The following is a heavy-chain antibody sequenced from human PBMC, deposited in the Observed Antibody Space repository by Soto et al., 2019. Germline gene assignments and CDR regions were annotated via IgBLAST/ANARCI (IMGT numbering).Heavy chain of an antibody. J-gene: IGHJ4*02. Sequence: LSLTFSVSGGSISSSNYYWAWIRQPPGKGLEWIGSIYYIGNTYYNPSLKSRVTMSVDTSKNQFSLKVTSVTAADTAIYYCAREDRTNGYNYDYWGQGTLVTVSS. CDR1: GGSISSSNYY. CDR2: IYYIGNT. D-gene: IGHD1-1*01. CDR3: AREDRTNGYNYDY. V-gene: IGHV4-39*01.